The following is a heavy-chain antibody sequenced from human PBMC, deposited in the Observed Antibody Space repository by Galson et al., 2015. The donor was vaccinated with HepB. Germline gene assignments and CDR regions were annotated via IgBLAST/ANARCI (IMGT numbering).Heavy chain of an antibody. CDR2: VSYDAGNK. CDR3: AKSGPAGRGVITSQFDY. CDR1: GFTFNTYG. V-gene: IGHV3-30*18. D-gene: IGHD3-10*01. Sequence: SLRLSCAASGFTFNTYGMHWVRQAPGKGLEWVAFVSYDAGNKYYADSVKDRFTISRDNSKNTLYLQINSLSGEDTAVYYCAKSGPAGRGVITSQFDYWGQGTLVTVSS. J-gene: IGHJ4*02.